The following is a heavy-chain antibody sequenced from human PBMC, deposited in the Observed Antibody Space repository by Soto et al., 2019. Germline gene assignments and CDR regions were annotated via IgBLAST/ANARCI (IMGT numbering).Heavy chain of an antibody. V-gene: IGHV4-59*08. D-gene: IGHD2-15*01. Sequence: PSETLSLTCTVSGGSISSYYWSWIRQPPGKGLEWIGYIYYSGSTNYNPSLKSRVTISVDTSKNQFSLKLSSVTAAATAVYYCARQVEDIVVVVAASDAFDIWGQGTMVTVSS. CDR2: IYYSGST. J-gene: IGHJ3*02. CDR1: GGSISSYY. CDR3: ARQVEDIVVVVAASDAFDI.